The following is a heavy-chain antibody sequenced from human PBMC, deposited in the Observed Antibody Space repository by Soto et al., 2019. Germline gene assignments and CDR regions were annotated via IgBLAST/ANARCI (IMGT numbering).Heavy chain of an antibody. V-gene: IGHV1-18*01. J-gene: IGHJ2*01. D-gene: IGHD6-13*01. CDR1: GYTFTSYG. CDR3: ARVLGSSSWYYRDWYFDL. Sequence: QVQLVQSGAEVKKPGAAVKVSCKASGYTFTSYGISWVRQAPGQGLEWMGWISAYNGNTNYAQKLQGRVTMTTDTSTSTAYMELRSLRSDDTAVYYCARVLGSSSWYYRDWYFDLWGRGTLVTVSS. CDR2: ISAYNGNT.